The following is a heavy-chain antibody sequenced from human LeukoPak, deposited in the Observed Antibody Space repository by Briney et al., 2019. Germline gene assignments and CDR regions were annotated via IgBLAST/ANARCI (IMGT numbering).Heavy chain of an antibody. D-gene: IGHD3-10*02. CDR2: ISSSGSTI. CDR1: GFTFSNYE. V-gene: IGHV3-48*03. Sequence: GGSLRLSCAASGFTFSNYEMNWVRQAPGKGLEWVSYISSSGSTIYYADSVKGRFTISRDNAKNSLYLQMNSLRAEDTAVYYCAELGITMIGGVWGKGTTVTVSS. J-gene: IGHJ6*04. CDR3: AELGITMIGGV.